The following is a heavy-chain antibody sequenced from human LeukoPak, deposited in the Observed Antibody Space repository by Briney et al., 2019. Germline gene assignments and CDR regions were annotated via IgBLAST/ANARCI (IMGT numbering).Heavy chain of an antibody. CDR2: ITPNGGDT. CDR1: GYTFTGYY. J-gene: IGHJ4*02. D-gene: IGHD6-19*01. CDR3: ARGYSSGWYGYY. Sequence: ASVKVSCKASGYTFTGYYIHWVRQAPGQGLEWMGWITPNGGDTNYAQKFQGRVTMTSDTSISTAYMELSRLTSDDTAVYYCARGYSSGWYGYYWGQGTLVTVSS. V-gene: IGHV1-2*02.